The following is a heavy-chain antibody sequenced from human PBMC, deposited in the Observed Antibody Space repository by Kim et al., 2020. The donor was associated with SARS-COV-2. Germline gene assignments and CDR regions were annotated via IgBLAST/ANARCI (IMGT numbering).Heavy chain of an antibody. CDR1: GFTFSSYW. Sequence: GGSLRLSSAASGFTFSSYWMHWVRQVPGKGLVWVSRINSDGTTTNYADSVKGRFSISRDNAKNTLYLQMNSLRAEDTAVYYCVKVRPEVGYDYWGQGTLVTVSS. CDR2: INSDGTTT. D-gene: IGHD1-26*01. J-gene: IGHJ4*02. CDR3: VKVRPEVGYDY. V-gene: IGHV3-74*01.